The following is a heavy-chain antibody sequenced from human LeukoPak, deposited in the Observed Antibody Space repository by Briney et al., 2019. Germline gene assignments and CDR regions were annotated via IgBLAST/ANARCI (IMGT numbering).Heavy chain of an antibody. J-gene: IGHJ4*02. CDR2: ISPNSGGT. V-gene: IGHV1-2*06. Sequence: ASVKVSCKTSEYTLTGYYMHWVRQAPGQGLEWMGRISPNSGGTNYAQTFQGRVTMTRDTSISTAYMELSRLRADDTAVYYCARYLNVGYYGSSEPISDYWGQGTLVTVSS. CDR3: ARYLNVGYYGSSEPISDY. D-gene: IGHD3-22*01. CDR1: EYTLTGYY.